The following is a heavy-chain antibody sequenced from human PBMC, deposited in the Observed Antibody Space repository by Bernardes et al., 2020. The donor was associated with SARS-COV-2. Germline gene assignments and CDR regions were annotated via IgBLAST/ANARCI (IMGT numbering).Heavy chain of an antibody. J-gene: IGHJ4*02. CDR1: GYTLSRYS. D-gene: IGHD3-10*01. V-gene: IGHV1-46*01. CDR2: VNRSGGGT. Sequence: ASEKVSCKTSGYTLSRYSTHWVRQAPGQGLEWMGIVNRSGGGTAYARSFQGRVTMTRDTSTSTEYMELSSLTSEDTAVYYCARDLGLGSYYTDYWGQGTLVNVSS. CDR3: ARDLGLGSYYTDY.